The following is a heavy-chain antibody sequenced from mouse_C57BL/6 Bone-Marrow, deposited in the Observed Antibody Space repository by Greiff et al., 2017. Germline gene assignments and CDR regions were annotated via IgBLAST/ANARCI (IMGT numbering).Heavy chain of an antibody. CDR1: GFNIKDYY. V-gene: IGHV14-2*01. D-gene: IGHD1-1*01. Sequence: VQLKQPGAELVKPGASVKLSCTASGFNIKDYYIHWVKQRTEQGLEWIGRIDPEDGETKYAPKFQDKATITADTSSNTAYLQLSSLTSEDTAVYYCTRSSVYDGADYWGQGTTLTVSS. J-gene: IGHJ2*01. CDR2: IDPEDGET. CDR3: TRSSVYDGADY.